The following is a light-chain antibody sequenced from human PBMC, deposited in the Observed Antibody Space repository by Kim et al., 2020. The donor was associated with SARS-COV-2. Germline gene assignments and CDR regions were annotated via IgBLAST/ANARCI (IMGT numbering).Light chain of an antibody. CDR2: VAS. CDR1: EDINNY. Sequence: DIQMTQSPSSLSASIGDKVTITCRASEDINNYLNWYQQKPGKAPKSLIYVASSLESGVPSRFSGSGFGTDFTLTITRLQPEDFATYYCQQNNSTTWTFGQGTRVEIK. V-gene: IGKV1-39*01. CDR3: QQNNSTTWT. J-gene: IGKJ1*01.